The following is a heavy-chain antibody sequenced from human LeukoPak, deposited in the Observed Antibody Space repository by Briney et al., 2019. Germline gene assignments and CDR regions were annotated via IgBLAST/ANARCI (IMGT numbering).Heavy chain of an antibody. J-gene: IGHJ4*02. V-gene: IGHV1-3*01. CDR2: VNAGNGKT. Sequence: GASVKVSCKASGYTFTRYALHWVRQAPRQRLEWMGWVNAGNGKTKYSQKFQGRVTITRDTSASADYMELNSLRSEDTAVYYCARSSYDFLTGSPLLNSFDYWGQGTLVTVSS. CDR3: ARSSYDFLTGSPLLNSFDY. D-gene: IGHD3-9*01. CDR1: GYTFTRYA.